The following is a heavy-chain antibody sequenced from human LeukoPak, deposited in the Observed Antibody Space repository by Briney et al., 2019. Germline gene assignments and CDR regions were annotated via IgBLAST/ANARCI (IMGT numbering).Heavy chain of an antibody. CDR2: IYHSGGT. V-gene: IGHV4-30-2*01. Sequence: PSQTLSLTCVVSGASISSGGYSWSWIRRPPGKGLEWIGCIYHSGGTHYNPSLKSRVTMSVDMSKNQISLNLNSVTAADTAVYYCARDIWGSSTWGPGTLVTVSS. D-gene: IGHD3-16*01. CDR3: ARDIWGSST. J-gene: IGHJ5*02. CDR1: GASISSGGYS.